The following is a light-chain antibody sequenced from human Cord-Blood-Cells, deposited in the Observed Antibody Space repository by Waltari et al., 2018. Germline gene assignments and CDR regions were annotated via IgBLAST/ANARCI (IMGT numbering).Light chain of an antibody. CDR1: SSDVGGYNY. J-gene: IGLJ2*01. CDR2: EVS. V-gene: IGLV2-8*01. Sequence: QSALTQPPSASGSPGQSLTISCTGTSSDVGGYNYVSWYQQHPGKAPKLMLYEVSKRPSGVPDRFSGSKSGNTASLTVSGLQAEDEADYYCSSYAGSNKLVYGGGTKLTVL. CDR3: SSYAGSNKLV.